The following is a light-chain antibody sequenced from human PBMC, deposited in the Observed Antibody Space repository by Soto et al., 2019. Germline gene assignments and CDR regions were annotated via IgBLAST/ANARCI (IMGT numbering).Light chain of an antibody. V-gene: IGLV2-14*01. CDR2: QVN. CDR1: NSDVGGYDY. Sequence: QSVLTQPASVSGSPGQSSTISCTGTNSDVGGYDYVSWYQHYPGKAPKLLIYQVNNRPSGVSSRFSGSKSGNTASLTFSGLQADDEADYYCSSLTSSNTWVFGGGTQLTVL. CDR3: SSLTSSNTWV. J-gene: IGLJ3*02.